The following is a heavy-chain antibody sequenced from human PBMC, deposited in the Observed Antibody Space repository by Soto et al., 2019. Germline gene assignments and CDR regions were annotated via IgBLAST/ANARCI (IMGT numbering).Heavy chain of an antibody. D-gene: IGHD3-10*01. CDR2: IIPIFGTA. V-gene: IGHV1-69*01. J-gene: IGHJ6*02. Sequence: QVQLVQSGAEVKKPGSSVKVSCKASGGTFSSYAISWVRQAPGQGLEWMGGIIPIFGTANYAQKFQGRVTITADESTSTAYMELSSLRSEDTAVYYCARNYGSGSRNYYDYGMDVWGQGTTVTVSS. CDR1: GGTFSSYA. CDR3: ARNYGSGSRNYYDYGMDV.